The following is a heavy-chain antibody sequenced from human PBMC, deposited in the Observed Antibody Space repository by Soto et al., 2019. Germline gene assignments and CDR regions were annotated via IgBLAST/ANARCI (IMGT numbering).Heavy chain of an antibody. CDR3: ARKGIAVDGIAFDI. CDR1: GFTFSSYE. Sequence: EVQLVESGGGLVQPGGSLRLSCAVSGFTFSSYEMNWVRQAPGKGLEWVSYISSSGSTIYYAESVKGRFTISRDNAKNSLYLQMNSLRAEDTAVYYCARKGIAVDGIAFDIWGQGTMVTVSS. CDR2: ISSSGSTI. D-gene: IGHD6-19*01. J-gene: IGHJ3*02. V-gene: IGHV3-48*03.